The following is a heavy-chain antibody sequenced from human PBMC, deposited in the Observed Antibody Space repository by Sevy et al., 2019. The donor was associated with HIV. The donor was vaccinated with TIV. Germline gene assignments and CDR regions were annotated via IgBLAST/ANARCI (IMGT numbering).Heavy chain of an antibody. CDR1: GFTFSSYA. CDR2: ISSNGGST. Sequence: GGSLRLSCSASGFTFSSYAMHWVRQAPGKGLEYVSAISSNGGSTYYADSVKGRFTISRDNSKNTLYLQMSSLRAEDTAVYYCVKGGVKTTGHHDAFDIWGQGTMVTVSS. CDR3: VKGGVKTTGHHDAFDI. D-gene: IGHD4-17*01. J-gene: IGHJ3*02. V-gene: IGHV3-64D*06.